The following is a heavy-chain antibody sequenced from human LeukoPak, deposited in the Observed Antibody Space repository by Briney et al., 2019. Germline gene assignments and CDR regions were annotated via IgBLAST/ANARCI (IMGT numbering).Heavy chain of an antibody. CDR1: GGSISSYY. Sequence: PSETLSLTCTVSGGSISSYYWSWIRQPPGKGLDWIGYIYYSGSTNYNPSLKSRVTISVDTSKNQFSLKLSSVTAADTAVYYCARSTRQWLGPYNWFDPWGQGTLVTVSS. J-gene: IGHJ5*02. D-gene: IGHD6-19*01. CDR2: IYYSGST. CDR3: ARSTRQWLGPYNWFDP. V-gene: IGHV4-59*01.